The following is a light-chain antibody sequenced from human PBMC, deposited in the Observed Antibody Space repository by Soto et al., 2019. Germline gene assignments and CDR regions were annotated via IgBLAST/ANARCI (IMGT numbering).Light chain of an antibody. Sequence: DIPMTQSPSTLSASVGDRVTITCRASQSITSRLAWYQQKPGKAPKVLIFDASSLESGVPSRFSGSGSGTEFSLTISSLQPDDFATYYCQHYGGLWTFGQGTKVEI. CDR1: QSITSR. V-gene: IGKV1-5*01. CDR2: DAS. J-gene: IGKJ1*01. CDR3: QHYGGLWT.